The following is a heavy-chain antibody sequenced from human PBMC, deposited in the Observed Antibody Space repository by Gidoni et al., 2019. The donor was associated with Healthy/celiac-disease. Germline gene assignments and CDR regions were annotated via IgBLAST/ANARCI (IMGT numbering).Heavy chain of an antibody. Sequence: QVQLVESGGGVVQPGRSLRLSCAASGFTFSSYGMHWVRQAPGKGLEWVAVISYDGRNKYYADSVKGRFTISRDNSKNTLYLQMNSLRAEDTAVYYCAKELAVRGVIYYYGMDVWGQGTTVTVSS. J-gene: IGHJ6*02. CDR3: AKELAVRGVIYYYGMDV. D-gene: IGHD3-10*01. CDR1: GFTFSSYG. V-gene: IGHV3-30*18. CDR2: ISYDGRNK.